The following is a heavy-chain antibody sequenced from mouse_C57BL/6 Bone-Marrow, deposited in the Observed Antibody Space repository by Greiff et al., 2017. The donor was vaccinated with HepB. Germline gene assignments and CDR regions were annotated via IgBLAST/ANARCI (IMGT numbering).Heavy chain of an antibody. D-gene: IGHD1-1*02. CDR3: TKYGL. CDR2: IDPETGGT. CDR1: GYTFTDYE. Sequence: VKLVESGAELVRPGASVTLSCKASGYTFTDYEMHWVKQTPVHGLEWIGAIDPETGGTAYNQKFKGKAILTADKSSSTAYMELRSLTSEDSAVYYCTKYGLWGQGTLVTVSA. J-gene: IGHJ3*01. V-gene: IGHV1-15*01.